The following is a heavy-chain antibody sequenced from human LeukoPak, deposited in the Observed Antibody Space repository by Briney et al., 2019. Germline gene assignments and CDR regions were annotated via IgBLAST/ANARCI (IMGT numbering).Heavy chain of an antibody. CDR3: ARGSWVVVTTFDY. J-gene: IGHJ4*02. Sequence: ASVKVSCKASGYTFTSYDINWVRQATGQGLEWMGWINTNTGNPTYAQGFTGRFVFSLDTSVSTAYLQISSLKAEDTAVYYCARGSWVVVTTFDYWGQGTLVTVSS. CDR1: GYTFTSYD. V-gene: IGHV7-4-1*02. D-gene: IGHD3-22*01. CDR2: INTNTGNP.